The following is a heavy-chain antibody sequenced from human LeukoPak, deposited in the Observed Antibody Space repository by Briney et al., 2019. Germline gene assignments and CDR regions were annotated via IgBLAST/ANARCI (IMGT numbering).Heavy chain of an antibody. CDR1: GYTFTGYY. J-gene: IGHJ5*02. CDR2: INTNTGNP. Sequence: EASVKVSCKASGYTFTGYYMHWVRQAPGQGLEWMGWINTNTGNPTYAQGFTGRFVFSLDTSVSTAYLQISSLKAEDTAVYYCARGDISSSSLVWFDPWGQGTLVTVSS. D-gene: IGHD6-6*01. CDR3: ARGDISSSSLVWFDP. V-gene: IGHV7-4-1*02.